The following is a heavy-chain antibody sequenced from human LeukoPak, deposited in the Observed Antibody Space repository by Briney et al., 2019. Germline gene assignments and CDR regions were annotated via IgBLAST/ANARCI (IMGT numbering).Heavy chain of an antibody. CDR2: ISSSGTST. CDR1: GFTFSSFA. J-gene: IGHJ4*02. D-gene: IGHD3-10*01. V-gene: IGHV3-23*01. Sequence: GGSLRLSCAASGFTFSSFAMSWVRQAPGKGLEWVSSISSSGTSTYYADSADSVNGRFTISRDNSKNTLYLQINGLRADDTALYYCATLKEYYYGSGSRSYEVPYFDYWGQGTLVTVSS. CDR3: ATLKEYYYGSGSRSYEVPYFDY.